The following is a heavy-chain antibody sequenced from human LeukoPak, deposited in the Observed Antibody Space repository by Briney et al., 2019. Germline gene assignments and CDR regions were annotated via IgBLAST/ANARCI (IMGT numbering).Heavy chain of an antibody. J-gene: IGHJ5*02. V-gene: IGHV4-59*01. CDR1: AGSISSYY. CDR2: FYYSGST. CDR3: ARADSSGWVISWFDP. Sequence: SETLSLTCTVSAGSISSYYWSWIRQPPGKGLEWIGYFYYSGSTNYNPSLKSRVTISVDTSKNQFSLKLSSVTAADTAVYYCARADSSGWVISWFDPWGQGTLVTVSS. D-gene: IGHD6-19*01.